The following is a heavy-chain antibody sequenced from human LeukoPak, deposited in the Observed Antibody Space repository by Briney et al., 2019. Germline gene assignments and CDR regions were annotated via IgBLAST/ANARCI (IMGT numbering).Heavy chain of an antibody. D-gene: IGHD3-22*01. CDR1: GYSISSGYY. V-gene: IGHV4-38-2*01. Sequence: PSETLSLTCAVSGYSISSGYYWGWIRQPPGKGLEWIGYIYYSGSTYYNPSLKSRVTISVDTSKNQFSLKLSSVTAADTAVYYCARVRDSSGYYVDAFDIWGQGTMVTVSS. J-gene: IGHJ3*02. CDR2: IYYSGST. CDR3: ARVRDSSGYYVDAFDI.